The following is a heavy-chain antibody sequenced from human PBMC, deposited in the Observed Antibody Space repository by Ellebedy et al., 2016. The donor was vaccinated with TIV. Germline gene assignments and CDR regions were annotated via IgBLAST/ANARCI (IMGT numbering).Heavy chain of an antibody. CDR3: ARGEDDYGGNAGAFDI. V-gene: IGHV4-30-4*01. CDR2: IYDNGST. Sequence: SETLSLTCTVSGGPISRGDFYWSWIRQPPGKGLDWIGSIYDNGSTYHNPSLRSRVFISGDTSNNQISLRLSSVTGADTAVYYCARGEDDYGGNAGAFDIWGQGTMVTVSS. D-gene: IGHD4-23*01. J-gene: IGHJ3*02. CDR1: GGPISRGDFY.